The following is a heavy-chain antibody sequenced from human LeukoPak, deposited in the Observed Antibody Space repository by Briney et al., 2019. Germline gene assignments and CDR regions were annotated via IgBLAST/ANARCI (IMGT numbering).Heavy chain of an antibody. D-gene: IGHD1-26*01. CDR3: ARASGSYWWFDS. CDR1: GYTFTGYY. V-gene: IGHV1-2*02. J-gene: IGHJ5*01. Sequence: APVKVSCKASGYTFTGYYLHWVRQAPGQGLEWMGCVNPNSGDTNYAQKFQGSATMTRDTSISTVYMELSRLRSDDTTVYYCARASGSYWWFDSWGQGTLVTVSS. CDR2: VNPNSGDT.